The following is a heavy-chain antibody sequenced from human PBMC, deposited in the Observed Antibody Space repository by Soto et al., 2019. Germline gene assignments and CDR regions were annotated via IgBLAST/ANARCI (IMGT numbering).Heavy chain of an antibody. J-gene: IGHJ4*02. D-gene: IGHD3-10*01. CDR1: GGTFSSYA. CDR2: IIPIFGTA. V-gene: IGHV1-69*13. Sequence: GASVKVSCKASGGTFSSYAISWVRQAPGQGLEWMGGIIPIFGTANYAQKSQGRVTITADESTSTAYMELSSLRSEDTAVYYCARDRGYYYGSGLDYWGQGTLVTVSS. CDR3: ARDRGYYYGSGLDY.